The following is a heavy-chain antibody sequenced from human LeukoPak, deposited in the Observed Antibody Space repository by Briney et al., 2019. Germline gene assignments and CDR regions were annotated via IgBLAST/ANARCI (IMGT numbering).Heavy chain of an antibody. V-gene: IGHV1-18*01. D-gene: IGHD2-15*01. Sequence: GASVKVSCKASGYTFTSYGIIWVRQAPGQGLEWMGWISAYNGNTNYAQKLQGRVTMTTDTSTSTSYMELRSLRSDDTAVYYCARDNSQPAARHNDYWGQGTLVTVSS. J-gene: IGHJ4*02. CDR2: ISAYNGNT. CDR3: ARDNSQPAARHNDY. CDR1: GYTFTSYG.